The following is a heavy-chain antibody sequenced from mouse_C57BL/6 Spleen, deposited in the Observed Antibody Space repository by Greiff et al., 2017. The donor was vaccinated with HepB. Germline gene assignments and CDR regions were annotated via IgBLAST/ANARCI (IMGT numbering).Heavy chain of an antibody. D-gene: IGHD2-4*01. CDR2: INPYNGGT. V-gene: IGHV1-19*01. Sequence: EVQLQQSGPVLVKPGASVKMSCKASGYTFTDYYMNWVKQSHGKSLEWIGVINPYNGGTSYNQKFKGKATLTVDKSSSTAYMELNSLTSEDSAVYYCASFYDYDGGFAYWGQGTLVTVSA. CDR3: ASFYDYDGGFAY. J-gene: IGHJ3*01. CDR1: GYTFTDYY.